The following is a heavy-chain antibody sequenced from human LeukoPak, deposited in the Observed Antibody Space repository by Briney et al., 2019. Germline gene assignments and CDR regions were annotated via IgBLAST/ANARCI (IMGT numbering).Heavy chain of an antibody. CDR2: IYYSGST. Sequence: SETLSLTCAVYGGSFSGYYWSWIRQPPGKGLEWIGSIYYSGSTYYNPSLKSRVTISVDTSKNQFSLKLSSVTAADTAVYYCASTAWIHPSRPLVVPAAIPGYWGQGTLVTVSS. V-gene: IGHV4-34*01. J-gene: IGHJ4*02. D-gene: IGHD2-2*02. CDR3: ASTAWIHPSRPLVVPAAIPGY. CDR1: GGSFSGYY.